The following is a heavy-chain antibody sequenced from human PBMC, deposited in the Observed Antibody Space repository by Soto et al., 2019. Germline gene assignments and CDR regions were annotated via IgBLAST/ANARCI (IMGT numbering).Heavy chain of an antibody. CDR3: ARESSSGYYSLLDY. J-gene: IGHJ4*02. CDR1: GGSISSYY. V-gene: IGHV4-59*01. Sequence: SETLSLTCTVSGGSISSYYWSWIRQPPGKGLEWIGYIYYSGSTNYNPSLKSRVTISVDTSKNQFSLKLSSVTAADTAVYYCARESSSGYYSLLDYWGQGTLVTVPQ. CDR2: IYYSGST. D-gene: IGHD3-22*01.